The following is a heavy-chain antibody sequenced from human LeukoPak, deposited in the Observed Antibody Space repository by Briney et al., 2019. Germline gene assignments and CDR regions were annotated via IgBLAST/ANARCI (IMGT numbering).Heavy chain of an antibody. CDR2: INPNSGDT. J-gene: IGHJ1*01. CDR1: GYTFTGYY. CDR3: ARPAYDSSDYEYFQL. V-gene: IGHV1-2*02. Sequence: ASVKVSCKASGYTFTGYYMHWVRQAPGQGLESMGWINPNSGDTNYAQKFQGRVTMTRDTSISTAHMELSRLTSDDTAMYYCARPAYDSSDYEYFQLWGQGTLVTVSS. D-gene: IGHD3-22*01.